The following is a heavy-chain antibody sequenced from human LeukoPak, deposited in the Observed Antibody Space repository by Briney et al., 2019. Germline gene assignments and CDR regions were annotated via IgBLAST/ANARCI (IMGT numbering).Heavy chain of an antibody. D-gene: IGHD4-23*01. J-gene: IGHJ2*01. Sequence: PSETLSLTCTVSGGSISSGSYSWSWIRQPAGKGLEWIGRIYTSGSTNYNPSLKSRVTISVDTPKKQFSLKLSSVTAADTAVYYCARPPGYGGNGWYFDLWGRGTLVTVSS. CDR3: ARPPGYGGNGWYFDL. CDR1: GGSISSGSYS. V-gene: IGHV4-61*02. CDR2: IYTSGST.